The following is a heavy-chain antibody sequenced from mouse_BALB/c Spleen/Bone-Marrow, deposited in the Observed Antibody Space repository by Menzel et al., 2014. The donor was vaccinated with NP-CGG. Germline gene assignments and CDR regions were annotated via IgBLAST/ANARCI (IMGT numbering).Heavy chain of an antibody. CDR3: VRGVYFDY. CDR2: IWTGGGT. Sequence: VHLVESGPGLVSPSQSLSIPCTVSGFSLXSYDISWIRQPPGKGLEWLGVIWTGGGTNYNSAFMSRLSISKDNSKSQVFLKMNSLQTDDTAIYYCVRGVYFDYWGQGTTLAVSS. J-gene: IGHJ2*01. CDR1: GFSLXSYD. V-gene: IGHV2-9-2*01.